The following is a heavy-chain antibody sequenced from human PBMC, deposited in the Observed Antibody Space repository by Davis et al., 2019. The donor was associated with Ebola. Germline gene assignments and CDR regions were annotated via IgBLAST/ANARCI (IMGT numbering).Heavy chain of an antibody. CDR1: GFSLSPSGVT. CDR2: IPSDDDE. CDR3: AHRLARNGYDPFDY. J-gene: IGHJ4*02. V-gene: IGHV2-5*02. D-gene: IGHD5-12*01. Sequence: SGPTLVNPTQTLTLTCSFSGFSLSPSGVTVGWIRRSLGTALDYLALIPSDDDERYSPSLESRLTITKDTSKTQVVLTMTNMDTVATGTYYCAHRLARNGYDPFDYWGQGILVTVSS.